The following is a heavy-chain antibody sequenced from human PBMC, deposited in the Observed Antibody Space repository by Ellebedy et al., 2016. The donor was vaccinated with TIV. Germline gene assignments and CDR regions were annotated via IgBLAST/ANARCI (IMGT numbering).Heavy chain of an antibody. CDR1: GGSVTNSSYY. D-gene: IGHD3-22*01. J-gene: IGHJ4*02. V-gene: IGHV4-39*01. CDR3: ARRAADSSGYYDFGEVYDY. CDR2: IYYSGSG. Sequence: MPSETLSLTCTVSGGSVTNSSYYWGWIRQPPGKGLEWIGIIYYSGSGHYNPSLKSRLTMSLETSKNQFSLKLSSVTAADTAVYYCARRAADSSGYYDFGEVYDYWGQGTLVTVSS.